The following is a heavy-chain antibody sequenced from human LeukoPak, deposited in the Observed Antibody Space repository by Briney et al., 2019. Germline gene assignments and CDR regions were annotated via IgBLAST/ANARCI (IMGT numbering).Heavy chain of an antibody. CDR2: INTNSYI. CDR1: GFTFSSYS. J-gene: IGHJ4*02. Sequence: PGGSLRLSCAASGFTFSSYSMNWVRQAPGKGLEWVSSINTNSYIYYADSVKGRSTISRDNAKNSLYLQMNSLRAEDTAVYYCAVDAVAGARGPFYFDYWGQGTLVTVSS. V-gene: IGHV3-21*01. CDR3: AVDAVAGARGPFYFDY. D-gene: IGHD6-19*01.